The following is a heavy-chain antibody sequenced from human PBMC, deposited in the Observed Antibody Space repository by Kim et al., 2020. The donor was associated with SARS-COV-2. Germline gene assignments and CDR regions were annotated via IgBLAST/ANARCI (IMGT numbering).Heavy chain of an antibody. CDR1: GGSFSGYY. Sequence: SETLSLTCAVYGGSFSGYYWSWIRQPPGKGLEWIGEINHSGSTNYNPSLKSRVTISVDTSKNQFSLKLSSVTAADTAVYYCARAITIFGVVMTARMDVWGQGTTVTVSS. V-gene: IGHV4-34*01. D-gene: IGHD3-3*01. CDR2: INHSGST. J-gene: IGHJ6*02. CDR3: ARAITIFGVVMTARMDV.